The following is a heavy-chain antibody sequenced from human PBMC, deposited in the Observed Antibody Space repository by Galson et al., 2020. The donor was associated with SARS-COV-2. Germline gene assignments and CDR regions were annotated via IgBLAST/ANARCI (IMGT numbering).Heavy chain of an antibody. CDR1: GYTFTGYY. CDR2: INPNSGGT. Sequence: GESLKVSCKASGYTFTGYYMHWVRQAPGQGLEWMGWINPNSGGTNYAQKFQGWVTMTRDTSISTAYMELSRLRSDDTAVYYCARERGENYYGSGSQPNENAFDIWGQGTMVTVSS. D-gene: IGHD3-10*01. V-gene: IGHV1-2*04. J-gene: IGHJ3*02. CDR3: ARERGENYYGSGSQPNENAFDI.